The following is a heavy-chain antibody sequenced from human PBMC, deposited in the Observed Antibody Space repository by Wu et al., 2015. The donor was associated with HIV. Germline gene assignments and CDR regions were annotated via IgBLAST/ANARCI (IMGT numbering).Heavy chain of an antibody. CDR1: GYTFTSYY. Sequence: QVQLVQSGAEVKKPGASVKVSCKASGYTFTSYYIHWVRQAPGQGLEWMGWINPNTGDTNYAQKFQGRVTMTTDTSTTTAYMELRSLRSDDTALYYCARLGPPCSTSTCYYHFDYWGQGTVVTVSS. J-gene: IGHJ4*02. V-gene: IGHV1-2*02. D-gene: IGHD2-2*01. CDR3: ARLGPPCSTSTCYYHFDY. CDR2: INPNTGDT.